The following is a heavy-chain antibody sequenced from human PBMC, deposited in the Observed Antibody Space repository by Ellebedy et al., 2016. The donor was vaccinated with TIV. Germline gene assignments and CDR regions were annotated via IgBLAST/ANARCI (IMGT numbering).Heavy chain of an antibody. V-gene: IGHV3-7*03. D-gene: IGHD7-27*01. Sequence: GGSLRLSCAASGFTFGSYWMTWVRQAPGKGLEWVANINQDGSEKYCVDSVKGRFTISRDNAKNSLYLQMNSLRAEDTAVYYCARDKLIGDSYSEYWGQGALVTVSS. CDR1: GFTFGSYW. CDR3: ARDKLIGDSYSEY. CDR2: INQDGSEK. J-gene: IGHJ4*02.